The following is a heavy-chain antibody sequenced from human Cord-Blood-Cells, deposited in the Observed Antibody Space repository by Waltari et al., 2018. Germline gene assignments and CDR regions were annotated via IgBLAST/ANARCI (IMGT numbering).Heavy chain of an antibody. CDR1: GYTLTELS. J-gene: IGHJ6*02. V-gene: IGHV1-24*01. CDR2: FDPEDGET. CDR3: ATEGGDYYYYGMDV. Sequence: QVQLVQSGAGVKKPGASVKSSCKVSGYTLTELSIPGLRKAPGKGLEWMGGFDPEDGETIYAQKFQGRVTMTEDTSTDTAYMELSSLRSEDTAVYYCATEGGDYYYYGMDVWGQGTTVTVSS.